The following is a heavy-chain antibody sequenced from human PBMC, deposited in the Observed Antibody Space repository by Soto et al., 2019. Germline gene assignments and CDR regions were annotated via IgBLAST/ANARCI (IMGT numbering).Heavy chain of an antibody. CDR1: GFTVNFYS. J-gene: IGHJ4*02. CDR2: TGGTGGKT. V-gene: IGHV3-23*01. CDR3: ARQGYNNYWYLDL. D-gene: IGHD2-15*01. Sequence: XGSLSLFFAASGFTVNFYSRNWVRQAPGKGLEWVSATGGTGGKTYHADSVKGRFTISRDNSKNTLYLQMNSLRAEDTAVYYCARQGYNNYWYLDLWAQGALVTVSS.